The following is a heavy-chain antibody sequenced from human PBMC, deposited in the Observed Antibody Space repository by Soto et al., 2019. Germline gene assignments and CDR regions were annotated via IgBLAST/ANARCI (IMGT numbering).Heavy chain of an antibody. CDR3: ARAGYFDTNDYPAWSH. V-gene: IGHV3-53*01. J-gene: IGHJ4*02. D-gene: IGHD3-22*01. CDR1: GLSVSNNY. CDR2: IYSGGNT. Sequence: VQLVVSGGGLIQPGGSVRLSCAASGLSVSNNYMSWVRQPPGKGLEGVSVIYSGGNTYYADSVKGRFTISRDSSKSTLYLQMNSLRAEDTAVYFCARAGYFDTNDYPAWSHWGQGTLVTVSS.